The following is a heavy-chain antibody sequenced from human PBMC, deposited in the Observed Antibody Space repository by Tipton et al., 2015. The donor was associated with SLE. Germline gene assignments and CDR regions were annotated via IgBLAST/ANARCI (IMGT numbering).Heavy chain of an antibody. CDR3: ARRSSGWSPYFDY. V-gene: IGHV3-30-3*01. CDR2: ISYGGSNK. D-gene: IGHD6-19*01. J-gene: IGHJ4*02. CDR1: GFTFSSYA. Sequence: SLRLSCAASGFTFSSYAMHWVRQAPGKGLEWVAVISYGGSNKYYADSVKGRFTISRDNSKNTLYLQMNSLRAEDTAVYYCARRSSGWSPYFDYWGQGTLVTVSS.